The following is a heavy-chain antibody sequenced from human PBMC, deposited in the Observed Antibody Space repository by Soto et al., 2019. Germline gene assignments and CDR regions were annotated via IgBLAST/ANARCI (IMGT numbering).Heavy chain of an antibody. V-gene: IGHV4-61*08. D-gene: IGHD3-10*01. CDR1: GGSVSSGDYF. CDR3: ARSPNYYYYGFDV. Sequence: SETLSLTCTVSGGSVSSGDYFWSWLRQSPGKRLEWIAYIYYSGSTNYNPSLKSRATISVDTSKSQVSLTLTSMTAADAALYYCARSPNYYYYGFDVWGQGTAVTAP. CDR2: IYYSGST. J-gene: IGHJ6*02.